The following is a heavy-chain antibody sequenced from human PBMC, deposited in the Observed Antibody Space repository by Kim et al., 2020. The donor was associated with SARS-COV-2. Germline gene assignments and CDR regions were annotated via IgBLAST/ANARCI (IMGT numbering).Heavy chain of an antibody. CDR1: GFTFSSYW. D-gene: IGHD5-12*01. J-gene: IGHJ5*02. Sequence: GGSLRLSCAASGFTFSSYWMSWVRQAKGKGLAWVASIKKDGSLKGYVDSAEGRFTISRDNAKISLTLLMNSLRPEDTAVYFCARGWMAASWGQGTLVTV. CDR3: ARGWMAAS. V-gene: IGHV3-7*04. CDR2: IKKDGSLK.